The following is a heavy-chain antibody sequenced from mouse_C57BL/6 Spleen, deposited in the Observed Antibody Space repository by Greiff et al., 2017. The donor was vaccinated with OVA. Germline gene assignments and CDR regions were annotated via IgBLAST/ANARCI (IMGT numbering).Heavy chain of an antibody. Sequence: QVQLQQSGAELARPGASVKMSCKASGYTFTSYTMHWVKQRPGQGLEWIGYINPSSGYTKYNQKFKDKATLTADKSSSTAYMQLSSLTSEDSAVYYCARDDYDGAWAYWGQGTLVTVSA. V-gene: IGHV1-4*01. CDR2: INPSSGYT. J-gene: IGHJ3*01. CDR3: ARDDYDGAWAY. CDR1: GYTFTSYT. D-gene: IGHD2-4*01.